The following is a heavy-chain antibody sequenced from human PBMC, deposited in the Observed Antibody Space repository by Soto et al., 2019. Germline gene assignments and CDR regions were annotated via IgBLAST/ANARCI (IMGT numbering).Heavy chain of an antibody. V-gene: IGHV1-8*01. D-gene: IGHD3-22*01. CDR3: ARVVLEGDYYDISGYGVFDY. CDR1: GYTFTSYD. J-gene: IGHJ4*02. CDR2: MNPNSGNT. Sequence: QVQLVQSGAEVKKPGASVKVSCKASGYTFTSYDINWVRQATGQGLEWMGWMNPNSGNTGYAQKFQGRVTMTRNTAISTAYMELSSLRSEDTAVYYCARVVLEGDYYDISGYGVFDYWGQGTLVTVSS.